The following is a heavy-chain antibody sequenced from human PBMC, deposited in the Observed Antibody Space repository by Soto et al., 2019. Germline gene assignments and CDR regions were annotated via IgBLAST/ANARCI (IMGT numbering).Heavy chain of an antibody. J-gene: IGHJ3*02. CDR2: IIPILGIA. D-gene: IGHD6-13*01. Sequence: QVQLVQSGAEVKKPGSSVKVSCKASGGTFSSYTISWVRQAPGQGLEWMGRIIPILGIANYAQKFQGRVTITADKSPSTAYMELSSLRSEDTAVYYCARGGIAAAVAFDIWGQGTMVTVSS. CDR3: ARGGIAAAVAFDI. CDR1: GGTFSSYT. V-gene: IGHV1-69*02.